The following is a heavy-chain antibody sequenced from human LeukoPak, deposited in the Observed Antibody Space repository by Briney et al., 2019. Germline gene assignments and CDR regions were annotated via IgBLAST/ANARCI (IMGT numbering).Heavy chain of an antibody. Sequence: SETLSLTCTVSGGSISSYYWSWIRQPAGKGLEWIGRIDTSGSTSYNPSRKSRVTMSVDTSKNQFSLKLSSVTAADTAVYYCARDTIPLFDPWGQGTQVTVSS. CDR2: IDTSGST. CDR3: ARDTIPLFDP. J-gene: IGHJ5*02. V-gene: IGHV4-4*07. CDR1: GGSISSYY. D-gene: IGHD2-2*01.